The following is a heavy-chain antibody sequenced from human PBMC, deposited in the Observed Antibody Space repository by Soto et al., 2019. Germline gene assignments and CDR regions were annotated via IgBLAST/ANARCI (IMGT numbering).Heavy chain of an antibody. Sequence: EVQLVESGGDLVQPVGSLRLSCAASGFTFSSYSMNWVRQAPGRGLEWVSYISSSSSTIYYADSVKGRFTISRDNAENSLNLQMRSLRDEDTAVYYCARRSHSSDAVDIWGQGTMVTVSS. J-gene: IGHJ3*02. CDR2: ISSSSSTI. V-gene: IGHV3-48*02. CDR1: GFTFSSYS. CDR3: ARRSHSSDAVDI. D-gene: IGHD2-15*01.